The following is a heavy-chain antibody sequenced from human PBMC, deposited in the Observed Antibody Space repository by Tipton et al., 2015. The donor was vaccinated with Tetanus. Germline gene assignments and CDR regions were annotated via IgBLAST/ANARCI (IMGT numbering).Heavy chain of an antibody. CDR3: ARGIVLTTDDC. CDR2: INPNSGAT. Sequence: QVQLVQSGAEVKKPGASVKVSCKASGYSFTDYYMHWVRQAPGQGLEWMGRINPNSGATNYAQKFQGRVTMTTDTSISTGYMEVSSLKSDDTAMYYCARGIVLTTDDCWGQGTLITVSS. J-gene: IGHJ4*02. D-gene: IGHD5-12*01. V-gene: IGHV1-2*06. CDR1: GYSFTDYY.